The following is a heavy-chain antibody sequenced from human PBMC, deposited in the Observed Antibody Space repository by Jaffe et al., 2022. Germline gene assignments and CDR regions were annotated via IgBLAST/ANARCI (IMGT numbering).Heavy chain of an antibody. J-gene: IGHJ6*03. CDR1: GGSFSGFY. V-gene: IGHV4-34*01. CDR2: INHSGST. Sequence: QVQLQQWGAGLLKPSETLSLTCAVYGGSFSGFYWSWIRQPPGKGLEWIGEINHSGSTNYNPSLKSRVTISVDTSKNQFSLKLSSVTAADTAVYYCARGRNSGYSGYYYYMDVWGKGTTVTVSS. D-gene: IGHD5-12*01. CDR3: ARGRNSGYSGYYYYMDV.